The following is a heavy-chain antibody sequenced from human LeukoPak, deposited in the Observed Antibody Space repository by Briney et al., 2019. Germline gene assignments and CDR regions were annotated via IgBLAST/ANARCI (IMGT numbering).Heavy chain of an antibody. Sequence: PGGSLRLSCAASGFTFSNYAMSWVRQPPGKGLEWVSTVSGSGLSTYSADSVKGRFTISRDNAKNSLYLQMNSLRAEDTAVYYCAQLPSAYWGQGTLVTVSS. V-gene: IGHV3-23*01. D-gene: IGHD1-26*01. CDR2: VSGSGLST. J-gene: IGHJ4*02. CDR1: GFTFSNYA. CDR3: AQLPSAY.